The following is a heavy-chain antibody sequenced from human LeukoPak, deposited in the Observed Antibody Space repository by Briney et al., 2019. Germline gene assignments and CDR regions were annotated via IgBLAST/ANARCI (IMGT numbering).Heavy chain of an antibody. V-gene: IGHV1-69*01. CDR3: AKSYSSGWPAGDWFDP. CDR2: IIPIFGTA. Sequence: SVKVSCKASGGTFSSYAISWVRQAPGQGLEWMGGIIPIFGTANYAQKFQGRVTITADESTSTAYTELSSLRSEDPAVYYCAKSYSSGWPAGDWFDPWGQGTLVTVSS. D-gene: IGHD6-19*01. J-gene: IGHJ5*02. CDR1: GGTFSSYA.